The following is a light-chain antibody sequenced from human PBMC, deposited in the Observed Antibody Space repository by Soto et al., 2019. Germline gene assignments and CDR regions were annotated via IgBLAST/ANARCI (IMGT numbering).Light chain of an antibody. CDR1: KSLSSDY. CDR3: QQVDSYPIT. V-gene: IGKV3-20*01. Sequence: EIVLTQSPGTLSLSPGERATLSCRSSKSLSSDYLAWYQQIPGQAPRVVIYGASTRATGIPDRFSGSGSGTDFTLSISSLQPEDFATYFCQQVDSYPITFGQGTRLEIK. J-gene: IGKJ5*01. CDR2: GAS.